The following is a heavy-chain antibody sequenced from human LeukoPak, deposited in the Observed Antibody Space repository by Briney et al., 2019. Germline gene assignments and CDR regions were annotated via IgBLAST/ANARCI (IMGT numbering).Heavy chain of an antibody. D-gene: IGHD4-11*01. CDR2: ISTSSRTI. Sequence: GSLRLSCAASGFTFSSYTMDWVRQAPGKGLEWVAYISTSSRTIYYADSVKGRFTISRDDAKNSLSLHMDSLRAEDTAAYYCARGRRDYSNYEGTLEYWGQGTLVTVSS. CDR3: ARGRRDYSNYEGTLEY. CDR1: GFTFSSYT. J-gene: IGHJ4*02. V-gene: IGHV3-48*01.